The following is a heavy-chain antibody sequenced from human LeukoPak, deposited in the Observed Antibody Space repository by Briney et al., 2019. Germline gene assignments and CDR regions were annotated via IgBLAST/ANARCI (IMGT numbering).Heavy chain of an antibody. CDR3: AREYSSSSGRSFDY. J-gene: IGHJ4*02. Sequence: GGSLRLSCVFSGFTFSNYWMSWVRQAPGKGLEWVANIKQDESEKHYVDSVKGRFTISRDNAKNSLYLQMNSLRAEDTAVCYCAREYSSSSGRSFDYWGQGTLVTVSS. V-gene: IGHV3-7*01. D-gene: IGHD6-6*01. CDR2: IKQDESEK. CDR1: GFTFSNYW.